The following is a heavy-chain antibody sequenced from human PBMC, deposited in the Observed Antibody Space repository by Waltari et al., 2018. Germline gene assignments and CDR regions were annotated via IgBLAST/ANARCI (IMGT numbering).Heavy chain of an antibody. CDR3: ARDRGVIVY. CDR2: IKQDGSDK. V-gene: IGHV3-7*01. CDR1: GVTFRNYC. D-gene: IGHD3-22*01. J-gene: IGHJ4*02. Sequence: EVQLLESGGGVVQPGGSLRLSCAASGVTFRNYCMSWVRQAPGKGLEWVANIKQDGSDKYYVDSVKGRFTISRDNAKNSLFLQMNSLRVEDTAVYYCARDRGVIVYWGQGTLVTVSS.